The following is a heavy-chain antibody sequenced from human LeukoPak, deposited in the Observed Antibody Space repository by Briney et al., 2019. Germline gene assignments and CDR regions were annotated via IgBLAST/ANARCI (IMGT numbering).Heavy chain of an antibody. CDR1: GFTFSSYA. CDR3: AKDRCSGGSCFNDY. Sequence: GGSLRLSCAASGFTFSSYAMSWDRQAPGRGLEWVSAISGSGGSTYYADSVKGRFTISRDNSKNTLYLQMNSLRAEDTAVYYCAKDRCSGGSCFNDYWGQGTLVTVSS. J-gene: IGHJ4*02. D-gene: IGHD2-15*01. CDR2: ISGSGGST. V-gene: IGHV3-23*01.